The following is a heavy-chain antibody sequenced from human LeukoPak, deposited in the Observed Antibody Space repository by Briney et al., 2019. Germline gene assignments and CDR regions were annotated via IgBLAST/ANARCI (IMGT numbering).Heavy chain of an antibody. Sequence: GASVKVSCKASGYTFTSYDINWVRQATGQGLEWMGWMNPNSGNTGYAHKLQGRVTMTRNTSISTAYMELSSLRSEDTAVYYCARVGVYYSSGWYGYWGQGTLVTVSS. CDR3: ARVGVYYSSGWYGY. CDR2: MNPNSGNT. J-gene: IGHJ4*02. V-gene: IGHV1-8*01. CDR1: GYTFTSYD. D-gene: IGHD6-19*01.